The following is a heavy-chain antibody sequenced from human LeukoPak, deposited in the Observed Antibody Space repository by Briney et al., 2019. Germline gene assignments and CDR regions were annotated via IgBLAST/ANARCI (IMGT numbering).Heavy chain of an antibody. Sequence: RPGGSLTLSCAASGFTFSSYSMSWVRQAPGKGLEWVSAISGSGGSTYYADSVKGRFTISRDNSKNTLYLQMNSLRAEDTAVYYCAKDLKTPDGYAFNYWGQGTLVTVSS. V-gene: IGHV3-23*01. CDR2: ISGSGGST. D-gene: IGHD5-24*01. CDR3: AKDLKTPDGYAFNY. J-gene: IGHJ4*02. CDR1: GFTFSSYS.